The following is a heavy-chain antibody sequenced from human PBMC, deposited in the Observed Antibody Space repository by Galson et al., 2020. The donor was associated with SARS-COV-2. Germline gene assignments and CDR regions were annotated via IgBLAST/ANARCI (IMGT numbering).Heavy chain of an antibody. D-gene: IGHD2-15*01. Sequence: GGSLRLSCAASGFTFSSYGMHWVRQAPGKGLEWVAVIWYDGSNKYYADSVKGRFTISRDNSKNTLYLQMNSLRAEDTAVYYCAKAEGTYCSGGSCYSAYFDYWGQGTLVTVSS. CDR3: AKAEGTYCSGGSCYSAYFDY. J-gene: IGHJ4*02. CDR1: GFTFSSYG. CDR2: IWYDGSNK. V-gene: IGHV3-33*06.